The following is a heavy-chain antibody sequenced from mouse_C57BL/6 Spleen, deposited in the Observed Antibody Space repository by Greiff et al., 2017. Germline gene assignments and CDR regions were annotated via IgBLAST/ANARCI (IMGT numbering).Heavy chain of an antibody. Sequence: VHVKQSGPVLVKPGASVKMSCKASGYTFTDYYMNWVKQSHGKSLEWIGVINPYNGGTSYNQKFKGKATLTVDKSSSTAYMELNSLASEDSAVDYGARREYFDVWGTGTTVTVSS. CDR3: ARREYFDV. J-gene: IGHJ1*03. V-gene: IGHV1-19*01. CDR2: INPYNGGT. CDR1: GYTFTDYY.